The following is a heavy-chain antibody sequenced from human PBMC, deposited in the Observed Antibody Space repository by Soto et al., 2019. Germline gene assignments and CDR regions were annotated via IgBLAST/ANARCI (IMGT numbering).Heavy chain of an antibody. CDR3: AREDYGDYGRLDHYYGMDV. CDR2: IIPIFGTA. J-gene: IGHJ6*02. CDR1: GGTFSSYA. V-gene: IGHV1-69*01. D-gene: IGHD4-17*01. Sequence: SSLKVSCKASGGTFSSYAIGWVRQSPGQGLEWMGGIIPIFGTANYAQKFQGRVTITADESTSTAYMELSSLRSEDTAVYYCAREDYGDYGRLDHYYGMDVWGQGTKVTVYS.